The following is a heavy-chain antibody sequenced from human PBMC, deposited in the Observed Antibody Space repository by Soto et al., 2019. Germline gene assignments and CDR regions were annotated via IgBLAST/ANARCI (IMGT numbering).Heavy chain of an antibody. D-gene: IGHD2-21*02. CDR1: GGSISSYY. Sequence: SETLSLTCTVSGGSISSYYWSWIRQPPGKGLEWIGYIYYSGSTNYNPSLKSRVTISVDTSKNQFSLKLSSVTAADTAVYYCARVRAYCGGDCYPGAYYYYGMDVWGQGTTVTVSS. V-gene: IGHV4-59*01. CDR2: IYYSGST. J-gene: IGHJ6*02. CDR3: ARVRAYCGGDCYPGAYYYYGMDV.